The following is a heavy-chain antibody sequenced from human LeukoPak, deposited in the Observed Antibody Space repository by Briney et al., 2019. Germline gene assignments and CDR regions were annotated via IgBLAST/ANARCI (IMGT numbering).Heavy chain of an antibody. J-gene: IGHJ4*02. Sequence: PGGSLRLSCAASGVTFSYYWMHWVRQAPGKGLGWVSRINSEGTSTSFADSVKGRFTVSRDNAKNTLYLQMNSLRPEDTAVYYCVRSYRDLTGYYNHFDYWGQGNLVTVSS. CDR1: GVTFSYYW. CDR2: INSEGTST. D-gene: IGHD3-9*01. V-gene: IGHV3-74*01. CDR3: VRSYRDLTGYYNHFDY.